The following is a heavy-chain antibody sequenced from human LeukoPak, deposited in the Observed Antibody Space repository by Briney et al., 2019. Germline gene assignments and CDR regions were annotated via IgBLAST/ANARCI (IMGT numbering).Heavy chain of an antibody. CDR3: ARASPVGAGDY. Sequence: ASVKVSCKASGYTFTSYDINWVRQATGQGIEWMGWMNPNSGNTGYAQKFQGRVTITRNTSISTAYMELSSLRSEDTAVYYCARASPVGAGDYWGQGTLVTVSS. CDR2: MNPNSGNT. CDR1: GYTFTSYD. V-gene: IGHV1-8*03. D-gene: IGHD1-26*01. J-gene: IGHJ4*02.